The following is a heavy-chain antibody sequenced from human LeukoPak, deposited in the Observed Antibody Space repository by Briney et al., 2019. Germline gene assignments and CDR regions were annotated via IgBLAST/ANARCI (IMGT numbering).Heavy chain of an antibody. CDR2: IKQDGSEK. D-gene: IGHD3-22*01. CDR1: GFTFSSYW. J-gene: IGHJ3*02. Sequence: GSLRLSCAASGFTFSSYWMSWVRQAPGKGLEWVANIKQDGSEKYYVDSVKGRFTISRDNAKNSLYLQMNSLRAEDTAVYYCARGARSSGYRDAFDIWGQGTMVTVSS. CDR3: ARGARSSGYRDAFDI. V-gene: IGHV3-7*01.